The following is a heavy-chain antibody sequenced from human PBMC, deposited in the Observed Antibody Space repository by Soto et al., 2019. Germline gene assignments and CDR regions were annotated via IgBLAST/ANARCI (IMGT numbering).Heavy chain of an antibody. CDR2: IYSGGST. J-gene: IGHJ3*02. CDR3: ARPYQTDAFDI. Sequence: GGSLRLSCAASGFTVSSNYMSWVRQAPGKGLEWVSVIYSGGSTYYADSVKGRFTISRDNSKNTLYLQMNSLRAEDTAVYYCARPYQTDAFDIWGQGTMVTVSS. CDR1: GFTVSSNY. D-gene: IGHD2-2*01. V-gene: IGHV3-66*04.